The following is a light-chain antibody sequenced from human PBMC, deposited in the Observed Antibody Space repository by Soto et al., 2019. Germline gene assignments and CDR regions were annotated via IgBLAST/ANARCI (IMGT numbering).Light chain of an antibody. CDR1: GSNFGAGSD. Sequence: QAVVTQPSSVSGAPGQRVTISCTGSGSNFGAGSDVHWYQHLPGTAPKLLIYGNINRPSGVPDRFSGSKSGTSASLAITGLQAEDEADYYCQSYDSSLSGWVFGGGTQLTVL. V-gene: IGLV1-40*01. CDR2: GNI. J-gene: IGLJ3*02. CDR3: QSYDSSLSGWV.